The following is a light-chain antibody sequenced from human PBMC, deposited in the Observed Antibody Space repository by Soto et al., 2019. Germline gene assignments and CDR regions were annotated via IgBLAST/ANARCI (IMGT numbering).Light chain of an antibody. J-gene: IGKJ2*01. Sequence: ESVLTQSPGTLSLSPGERATLSCRATQTVSNNYFAWYQQKPGQAPSLLIYGISSRATGIPDRFSGSGSGTDFTLTISRMEPEDFVVYYCQQYSSIPHTFGQWTKLEVK. CDR1: QTVSNNY. V-gene: IGKV3-20*01. CDR3: QQYSSIPHT. CDR2: GIS.